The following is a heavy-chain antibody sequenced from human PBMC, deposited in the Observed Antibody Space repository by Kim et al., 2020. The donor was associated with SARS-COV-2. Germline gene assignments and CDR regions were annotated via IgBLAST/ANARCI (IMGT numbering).Heavy chain of an antibody. CDR2: IDPSDSYT. CDR3: ARWGGWLGGITRENWFDP. D-gene: IGHD5-12*01. V-gene: IGHV5-10-1*01. CDR1: GYSFTSYW. J-gene: IGHJ5*02. Sequence: GESLKISCKGSGYSFTSYWISWVRQMPGKGLEWMGRIDPSDSYTNYSPSFQGHVTISADKSISTAYLQWSSLKASDTAMYYCARWGGWLGGITRENWFDPWGQGTLVTVSS.